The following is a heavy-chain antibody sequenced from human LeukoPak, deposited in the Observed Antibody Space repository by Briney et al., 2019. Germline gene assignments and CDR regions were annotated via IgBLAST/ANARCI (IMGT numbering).Heavy chain of an antibody. D-gene: IGHD2-15*01. J-gene: IGHJ4*02. Sequence: KNGESPKISCKGSGYSFTNYWIGWVRQMPGKGLEWMGIIYPGDSDTRYSPSFQGQVTISADKPISTAYLQWSSLKASDTAMYYCARHNGAVVAATYCDYWGQGTLVTVSS. V-gene: IGHV5-51*01. CDR1: GYSFTNYW. CDR2: IYPGDSDT. CDR3: ARHNGAVVAATYCDY.